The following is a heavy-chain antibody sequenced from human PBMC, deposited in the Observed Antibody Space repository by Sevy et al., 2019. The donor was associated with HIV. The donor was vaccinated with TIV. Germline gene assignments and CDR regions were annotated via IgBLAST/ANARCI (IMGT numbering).Heavy chain of an antibody. D-gene: IGHD3-10*01. Sequence: GGSLRLSCAASGFTFSSYAMSWVRQAPGKELEWVSAMSGSGGSTYYVDSVKGRFTISRDNSKNTLYLQMNSLRAEDTAVYYCAKLRGPGGSGSKSGYYFDYWGQGTLVTVSS. CDR3: AKLRGPGGSGSKSGYYFDY. V-gene: IGHV3-23*01. CDR2: MSGSGGST. CDR1: GFTFSSYA. J-gene: IGHJ4*02.